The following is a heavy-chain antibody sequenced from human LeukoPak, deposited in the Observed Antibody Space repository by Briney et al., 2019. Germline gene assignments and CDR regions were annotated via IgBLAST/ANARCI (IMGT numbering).Heavy chain of an antibody. D-gene: IGHD6-19*01. CDR3: ARETVAGKGSFDY. V-gene: IGHV4-59*01. J-gene: IGHJ4*02. CDR2: IYYSGST. CDR1: GGSISSYC. Sequence: SETLSLTCTVSGGSISSYCWSWIRQPPGKGLEWIGYIYYSGSTNYNPSLKSRVTISVDTSKNQFSLKVSSVTAADTAVYYCARETVAGKGSFDYWGQGTLVTVSS.